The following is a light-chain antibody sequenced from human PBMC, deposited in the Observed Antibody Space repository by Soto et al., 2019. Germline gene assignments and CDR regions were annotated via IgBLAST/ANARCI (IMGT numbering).Light chain of an antibody. J-gene: IGKJ4*01. CDR1: QSLSSF. Sequence: EIVLTQSPATLSLSPGERVTLSCRASQSLSSFLAWYQQKPGQAPMLLIYDASNRATGIPARFTGSGSGTDFTLTISSLETEDSAIYYCQQHHSWPLTFGGGTKVEIK. CDR2: DAS. CDR3: QQHHSWPLT. V-gene: IGKV3-11*01.